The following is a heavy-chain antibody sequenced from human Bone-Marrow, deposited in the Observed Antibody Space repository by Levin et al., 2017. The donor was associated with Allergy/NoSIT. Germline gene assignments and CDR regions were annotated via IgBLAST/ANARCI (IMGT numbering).Heavy chain of an antibody. CDR1: GYTFTSYG. CDR3: ARGGSGSFKAYYYYYYGMDV. J-gene: IGHJ6*02. Sequence: GASVKVSCKASGYTFTSYGISWVRQAPGQGLEWMGWISAYNGNTNYAQKLQGRVTMTTDTSTSTAYMELRSLRSDDTAVYYCARGGSGSFKAYYYYYYGMDVWGQGTTVTVSS. V-gene: IGHV1-18*01. CDR2: ISAYNGNT. D-gene: IGHD3-10*01.